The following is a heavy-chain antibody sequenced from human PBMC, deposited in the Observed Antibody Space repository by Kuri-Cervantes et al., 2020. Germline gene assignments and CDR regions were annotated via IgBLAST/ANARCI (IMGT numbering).Heavy chain of an antibody. J-gene: IGHJ4*02. CDR1: GFTFSSYW. D-gene: IGHD3-22*01. CDR3: AKDPSYYYDSSGYYDYFDY. Sequence: GESLKISCAASGFTFSSYWMHWVRQAPGKGLVWVSRINSDGSSTSYADSVKGRFTISRDNAKNTLYLQMNSLRAEDTAVYYCAKDPSYYYDSSGYYDYFDYWGQGTLVTVSS. V-gene: IGHV3-74*01. CDR2: INSDGSST.